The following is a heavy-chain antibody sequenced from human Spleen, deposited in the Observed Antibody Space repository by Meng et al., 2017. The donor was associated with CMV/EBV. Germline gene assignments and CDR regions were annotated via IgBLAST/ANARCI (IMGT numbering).Heavy chain of an antibody. CDR1: GFTFSSYG. Sequence: GESLKIPCAASGFTFSSYGIHWVRQAPGKGLEWVAFIRYDGSNKYYADSVKGRYTISRDNSKNTLYLQMNSLRADDTDVYYCAKDTGRGTAMVGDGMDVWGQGTTVTVSS. V-gene: IGHV3-30*02. J-gene: IGHJ6*02. CDR2: IRYDGSNK. D-gene: IGHD5-18*01. CDR3: AKDTGRGTAMVGDGMDV.